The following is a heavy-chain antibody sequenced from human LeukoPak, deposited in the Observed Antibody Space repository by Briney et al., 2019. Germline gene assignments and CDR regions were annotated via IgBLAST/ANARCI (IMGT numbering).Heavy chain of an antibody. D-gene: IGHD3-3*01. CDR2: IKQDRSEK. J-gene: IGHJ4*02. Sequence: QPGGTLRLSCAASGFTFSSYGMSWVRQAPGKGLELVANIKQDRSEKYYVDSVKGRFTISRDNAKNSLYLQMNSLRAEDTAVYYCARLREIPVFGVVTKSTSYFDYWGQGTLVTVSS. CDR1: GFTFSSYG. CDR3: ARLREIPVFGVVTKSTSYFDY. V-gene: IGHV3-7*01.